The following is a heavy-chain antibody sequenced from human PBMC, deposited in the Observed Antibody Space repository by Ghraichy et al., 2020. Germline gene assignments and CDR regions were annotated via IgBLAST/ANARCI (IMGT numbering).Heavy chain of an antibody. J-gene: IGHJ4*02. D-gene: IGHD3-3*01. CDR1: GFTFNIYA. V-gene: IGHV3-23*01. Sequence: GGSLRLSCAASGFTFNIYAMSWVRQAPGKGLEWVSSISSSGGNTYYADSVKGRFTISRDNSKNALYLEMNSLRAEDTAVYYCAKVDDFWSGFHYWGQGTLVTVSS. CDR3: AKVDDFWSGFHY. CDR2: ISSSGGNT.